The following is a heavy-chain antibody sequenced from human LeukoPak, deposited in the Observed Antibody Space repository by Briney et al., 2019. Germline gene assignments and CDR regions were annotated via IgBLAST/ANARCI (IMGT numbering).Heavy chain of an antibody. CDR2: IYYTGST. D-gene: IGHD1-26*01. CDR3: ARRGGSYRYFDY. V-gene: IGHV4-39*01. J-gene: IGHJ4*02. CDR1: GASISSASYY. Sequence: SETLSLTCTVSGASISSASYYWGWVRQPPGKGLEWIGSIYYTGSTYFNPSLKSRVTLSVDTSKNQFSLKLSSVTAADTAVYYCARRGGSYRYFDYWGQGALATVSS.